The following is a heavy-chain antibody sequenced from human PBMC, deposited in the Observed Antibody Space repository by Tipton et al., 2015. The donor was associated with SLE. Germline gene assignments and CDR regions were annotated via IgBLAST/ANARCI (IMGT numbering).Heavy chain of an antibody. Sequence: GLVKPSETLSLTCTVSGGSISSSSYYWSWIRQPPGKGLEWIGYIYYSGSTNYNPSLKSRVTISVDTSKNQFSLKLSSVTAADTAVYYCARSWIAYWYFDLWGRGTLVTVSS. CDR3: ARSWIAYWYFDL. D-gene: IGHD2-2*03. J-gene: IGHJ2*01. CDR1: GGSISSSSYY. CDR2: IYYSGST. V-gene: IGHV4-61*05.